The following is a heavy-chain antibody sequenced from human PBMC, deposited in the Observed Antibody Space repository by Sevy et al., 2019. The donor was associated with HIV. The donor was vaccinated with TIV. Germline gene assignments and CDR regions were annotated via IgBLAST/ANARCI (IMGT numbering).Heavy chain of an antibody. D-gene: IGHD3-16*02. CDR1: GGTFSSYA. CDR2: IIPIFGTA. J-gene: IGHJ6*02. Sequence: APVKVSCKASGGTFSSYAISWVRQAPGQGLEWMGGIIPIFGTANYAQKFQGRVTITADESTSTAYMELSSLRSEDTAVYYCARDRYPRRLSPGGMDVWGQGTTVTVSS. V-gene: IGHV1-69*13. CDR3: ARDRYPRRLSPGGMDV.